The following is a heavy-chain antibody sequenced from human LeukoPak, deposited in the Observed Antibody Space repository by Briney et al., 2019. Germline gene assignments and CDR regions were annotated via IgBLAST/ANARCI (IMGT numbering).Heavy chain of an antibody. D-gene: IGHD3-22*01. Sequence: GGSLRLSCAASGFTFSSYAMSWVRQAPGKGLEWVSSISGSGGSTYYADSVKGRFTISRDNSKNTLYLQMNSLRAEDTAVYYCASQYYYDSSGYHFSYYFDYWGQGTLVTVSS. CDR3: ASQYYYDSSGYHFSYYFDY. CDR1: GFTFSSYA. V-gene: IGHV3-23*01. J-gene: IGHJ4*02. CDR2: ISGSGGST.